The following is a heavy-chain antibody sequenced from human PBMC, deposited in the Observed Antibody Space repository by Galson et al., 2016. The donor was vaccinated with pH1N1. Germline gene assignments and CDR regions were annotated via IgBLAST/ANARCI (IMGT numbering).Heavy chain of an antibody. J-gene: IGHJ4*02. D-gene: IGHD5-12*01. Sequence: SLRLSCAASGFSFSNYGMHWVRQAPGKGLEWVAVVSQDGTYKDYADSVKGRFTISRDNSRRTLLLHMNSLGPEDTAVYYCAKDQYSGFDDEAFDQWGQGTLVTVSS. CDR3: AKDQYSGFDDEAFDQ. CDR2: VSQDGTYK. CDR1: GFSFSNYG. V-gene: IGHV3-30*18.